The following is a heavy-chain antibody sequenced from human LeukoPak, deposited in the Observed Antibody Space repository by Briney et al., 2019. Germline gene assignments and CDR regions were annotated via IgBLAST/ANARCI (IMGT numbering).Heavy chain of an antibody. D-gene: IGHD1-26*01. V-gene: IGHV3-30-3*01. CDR3: ARAWEYDSFDL. CDR1: EFDFSSYP. J-gene: IGHJ3*01. CDR2: ISYDVNTK. Sequence: PGRSLRLSCAASEFDFSSYPIHWVRQAPGKGLEWVALISYDVNTKYYAGSVKGRFTISRDNSKNTLFLQMNSLRPEDTAVYYCARAWEYDSFDLWGQGTMVTISS.